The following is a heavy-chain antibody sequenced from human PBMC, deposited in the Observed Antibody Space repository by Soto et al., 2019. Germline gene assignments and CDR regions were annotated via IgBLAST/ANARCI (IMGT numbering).Heavy chain of an antibody. CDR3: AKPAEAVAGTVYDS. V-gene: IGHV3-23*01. Sequence: PGGSLRLSCAASQFTFSNYAMGWVRQPPGKGLEWVSAIGGSGGRPHYADSVKGRFTISRDNSKNTLYLQMNSLRAEDTAVYYCAKPAEAVAGTVYDSWGQGTLVTVSS. D-gene: IGHD6-19*01. J-gene: IGHJ4*02. CDR1: QFTFSNYA. CDR2: IGGSGGRP.